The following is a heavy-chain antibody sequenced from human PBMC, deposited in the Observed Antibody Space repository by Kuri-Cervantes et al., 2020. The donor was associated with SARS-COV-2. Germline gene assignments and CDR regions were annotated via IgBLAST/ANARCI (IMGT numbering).Heavy chain of an antibody. Sequence: GESLKISCAASGFTFSSYWMSWVRQAPGKGLEWVANIKQDGSEKYYVDSVKGRFTISRDNAKNSLYLQMNSLRAEDTAVYYCARGFVYYDSSGLFDYWGQGTLVTVSS. V-gene: IGHV3-7*01. CDR1: GFTFSSYW. CDR3: ARGFVYYDSSGLFDY. D-gene: IGHD3-22*01. CDR2: IKQDGSEK. J-gene: IGHJ4*02.